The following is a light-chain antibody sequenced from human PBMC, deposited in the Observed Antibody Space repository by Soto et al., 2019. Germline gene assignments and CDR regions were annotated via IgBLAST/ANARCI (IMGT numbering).Light chain of an antibody. CDR2: GAS. J-gene: IGKJ4*01. CDR1: QRVYSSY. CDR3: QQSYSTPLT. Sequence: ENVLTQSPGTLSLSPGERATLSCRASQRVYSSYLAWYQQKPGQAPRLLMYGASTRATGIPDRFSGSGSGTDFTLTISRLEPEDFATYYCQQSYSTPLTFGGGTKVEIK. V-gene: IGKV3-20*01.